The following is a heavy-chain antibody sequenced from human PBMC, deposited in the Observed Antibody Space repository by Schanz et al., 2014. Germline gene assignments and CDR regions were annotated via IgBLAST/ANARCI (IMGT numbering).Heavy chain of an antibody. V-gene: IGHV1-18*01. D-gene: IGHD3-3*01. CDR3: VTEKRMESGTWAKAFDI. Sequence: QVQMVQSGAEVKKPGASATVSCKASGYTFNNHGISWVRQAPGQGLEWMGLINPYDDTIDYAKKFQGRFTMTRDTSTTTVYMELSSLRSDDTAMYYCVTEKRMESGTWAKAFDIWGQGTWVTVSS. J-gene: IGHJ3*02. CDR1: GYTFNNHG. CDR2: INPYDDTI.